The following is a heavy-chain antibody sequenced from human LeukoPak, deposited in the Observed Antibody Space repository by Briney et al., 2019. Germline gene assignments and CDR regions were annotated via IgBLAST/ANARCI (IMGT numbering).Heavy chain of an antibody. V-gene: IGHV3-23*01. CDR3: AKDIAAAAVYYFDY. J-gene: IGHJ4*02. Sequence: GGTLRLSCAASGFTFSSYGMSWVRQAPGKGLEWVSAISGSGGSTYYADSVKGRFTISRDNSKNTLYLQMNSLRAEDTAVYYCAKDIAAAAVYYFDYWGQGTLVTVSS. CDR1: GFTFSSYG. D-gene: IGHD6-13*01. CDR2: ISGSGGST.